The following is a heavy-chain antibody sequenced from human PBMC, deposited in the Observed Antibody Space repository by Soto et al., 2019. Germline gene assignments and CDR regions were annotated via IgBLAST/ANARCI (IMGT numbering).Heavy chain of an antibody. CDR2: IYYSGST. CDR1: GGSISSGGYY. Sequence: QVQLQESGPGLVKPSQTLSLTCTVSGGSISSGGYYWSWIRQHPGKGLEWIGYIYYSGSTYYNPSLESRFTRSVDTSKNQFALKLSSVTAADTAVYYCASDRKGEYGDFGYFDVWGRGALVTVSA. V-gene: IGHV4-31*03. CDR3: ASDRKGEYGDFGYFDV. J-gene: IGHJ2*01. D-gene: IGHD4-17*01.